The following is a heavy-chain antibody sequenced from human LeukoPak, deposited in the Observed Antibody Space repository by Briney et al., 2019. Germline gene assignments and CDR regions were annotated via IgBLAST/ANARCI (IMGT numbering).Heavy chain of an antibody. D-gene: IGHD3-10*01. CDR1: SDSISKYY. J-gene: IGHJ1*01. Sequence: SETLSLTCTVSSDSISKYYWSWLRQPPGKGLECIGYIYYSGSTNYNPSLKSRVTISVDTSRNQFSLKLTSVTAADTAVYYCATGRRFGDQRGLSAEYFQHWGQGTLVTVSS. CDR3: ATGRRFGDQRGLSAEYFQH. V-gene: IGHV4-59*08. CDR2: IYYSGST.